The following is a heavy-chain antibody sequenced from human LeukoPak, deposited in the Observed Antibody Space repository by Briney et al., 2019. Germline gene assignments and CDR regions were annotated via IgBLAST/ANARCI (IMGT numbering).Heavy chain of an antibody. CDR1: GFTFSSYA. CDR3: AKGANSGYYLKPIDY. J-gene: IGHJ4*02. D-gene: IGHD3-22*01. V-gene: IGHV3-23*01. CDR2: ISGSGGST. Sequence: GGSLRLSCAASGFTFSSYAMSWVRQAPGKGLEWVSAISGSGGSTYYADSVRGRFTISRDNAKNSLYLQMNSLRAEDTAVYYCAKGANSGYYLKPIDYWGQGTLVTVSS.